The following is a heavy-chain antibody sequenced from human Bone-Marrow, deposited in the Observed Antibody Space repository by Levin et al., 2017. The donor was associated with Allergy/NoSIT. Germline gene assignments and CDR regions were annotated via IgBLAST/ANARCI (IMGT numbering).Heavy chain of an antibody. Sequence: PGGSPRLSCAASGFSVSNNYMTWVRQAPGRGLEWVSVMFSGGRTYYADSVKGRFTISRDNSKNTLYLQMNSLKAEDTAVYYCVRERVVLSFSYGMDVWGQGTTVSVSS. CDR1: GFSVSNNY. CDR3: VRERVVLSFSYGMDV. D-gene: IGHD3-3*01. J-gene: IGHJ6*02. CDR2: MFSGGRT. V-gene: IGHV3-53*01.